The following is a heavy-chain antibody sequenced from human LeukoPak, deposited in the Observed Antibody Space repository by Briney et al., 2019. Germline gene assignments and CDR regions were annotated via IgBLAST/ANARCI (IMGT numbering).Heavy chain of an antibody. J-gene: IGHJ4*02. CDR2: ISYDGSNK. V-gene: IGHV3-30*03. CDR3: ASLEMATILDY. Sequence: GRFLRLSCAASGFTFSSYGMHWVRQAPGKGLEWVAVISYDGSNKYYADSVKGRFTISRDNSKNTLYLQMNSLRAEDTAVYYCASLEMATILDYWGQGTLVTVSS. CDR1: GFTFSSYG. D-gene: IGHD5-24*01.